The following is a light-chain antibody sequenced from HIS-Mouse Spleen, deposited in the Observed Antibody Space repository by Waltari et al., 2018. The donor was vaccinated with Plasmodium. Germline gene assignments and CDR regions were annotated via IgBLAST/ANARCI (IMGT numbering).Light chain of an antibody. Sequence: DIQMTQSPSSLSASVGARVTITCRASQSISSYLNWYQQKPGKAPNLLIYAASSLQSGVPSRFSGSGSGTDFTLTISSLQPEDFATYYCQQSYSTWTFGQGTKVEIK. CDR1: QSISSY. V-gene: IGKV1-39*01. CDR3: QQSYSTWT. CDR2: AAS. J-gene: IGKJ1*01.